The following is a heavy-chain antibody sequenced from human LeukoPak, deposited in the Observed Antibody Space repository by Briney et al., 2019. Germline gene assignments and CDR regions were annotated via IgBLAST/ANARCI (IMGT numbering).Heavy chain of an antibody. CDR2: IKSKTDGGTT. J-gene: IGHJ4*02. Sequence: GGSLRLSCAPSGFTFSNAWMSWVRQAPGKGLEWVGRIKSKTDGGTTDYAAPVKGRFTISRDDSKNTLYLQMNSLKTEDTAVYYCTTALEYGSGTFDYWGQGTLVTVSS. D-gene: IGHD3-10*01. CDR1: GFTFSNAW. CDR3: TTALEYGSGTFDY. V-gene: IGHV3-15*01.